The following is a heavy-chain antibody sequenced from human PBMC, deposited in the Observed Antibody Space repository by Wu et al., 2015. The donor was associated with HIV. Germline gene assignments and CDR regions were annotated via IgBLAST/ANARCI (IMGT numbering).Heavy chain of an antibody. Sequence: QVQLVQSGGEVKKPGASVKVSCKASGYSFVRYSLNWVRQAPGQGLEWMGWIGVSNGNTIYAQKFQGRVIMTTDKPTSTVYMELKSLTSDDTAIYYCVRRRGNWNDEEHYFDFWGQGTLVTVSS. CDR1: GYSFVRYS. CDR2: IGVSNGNT. V-gene: IGHV1-18*01. CDR3: VRRRGNWNDEEHYFDF. D-gene: IGHD1-1*01. J-gene: IGHJ4*02.